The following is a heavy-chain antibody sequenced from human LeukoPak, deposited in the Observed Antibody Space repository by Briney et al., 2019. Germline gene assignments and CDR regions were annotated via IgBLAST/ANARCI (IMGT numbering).Heavy chain of an antibody. Sequence: GGSLRLSCAASGFTSSSYWMHWVRQVPGKGLVWVSRVSGDGTARNYADSVKGRFTISRDDAKNTVDLQMNSLRGEDTAVYYCVRGRGSYGWFDPWGQGTLVTVSS. J-gene: IGHJ5*02. D-gene: IGHD3-10*01. CDR1: GFTSSSYW. CDR2: VSGDGTAR. CDR3: VRGRGSYGWFDP. V-gene: IGHV3-74*01.